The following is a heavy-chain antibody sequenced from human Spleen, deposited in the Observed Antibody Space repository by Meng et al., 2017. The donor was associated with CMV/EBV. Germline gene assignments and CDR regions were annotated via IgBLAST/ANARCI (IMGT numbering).Heavy chain of an antibody. V-gene: IGHV1-2*02. CDR3: AREPLGGSRGWFRPLDY. J-gene: IGHJ4*02. Sequence: YTFTGYYMHWVRQAPGQGLEWMGWINPNSGGTNYAQKFQGRVTMTRDTSISTAYMELSRLRSDDTAVYYCAREPLGGSRGWFRPLDYWGQGTLVTVSS. CDR2: INPNSGGT. CDR1: YTFTGYY. D-gene: IGHD6-19*01.